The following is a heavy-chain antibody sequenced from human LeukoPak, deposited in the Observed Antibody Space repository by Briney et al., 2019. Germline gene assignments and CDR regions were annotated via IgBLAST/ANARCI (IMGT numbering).Heavy chain of an antibody. D-gene: IGHD2-2*01. J-gene: IGHJ3*02. V-gene: IGHV3-30-3*01. CDR1: GFTFSSYA. Sequence: GGSLRLSCAASGFTFSSYAMHWVRQAPGKGLEWVAVISYDGSNKYYADSVKGRFTISRDNSKNTLYLQMNSLRAEDTAVYYCARARYCSSTSCYTTGAFDIWGQGTMVTVSS. CDR3: ARARYCSSTSCYTTGAFDI. CDR2: ISYDGSNK.